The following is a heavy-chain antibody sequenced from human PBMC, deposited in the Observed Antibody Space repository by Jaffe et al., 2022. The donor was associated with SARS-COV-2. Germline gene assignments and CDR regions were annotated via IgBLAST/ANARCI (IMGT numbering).Heavy chain of an antibody. Sequence: QVQLVESGGGVVQPGRSLRLSCAASGFTFSSYGMHWVRQAPGKGLEWVAVISYDGSNKYYADSVKGRFTISRDNSKNTLYLQMNSLRAEDTAVYYCASPYDYVWGSLSYWGQGTLVTVSS. CDR1: GFTFSSYG. J-gene: IGHJ4*02. V-gene: IGHV3-30*03. CDR2: ISYDGSNK. CDR3: ASPYDYVWGSLSY. D-gene: IGHD3-16*01.